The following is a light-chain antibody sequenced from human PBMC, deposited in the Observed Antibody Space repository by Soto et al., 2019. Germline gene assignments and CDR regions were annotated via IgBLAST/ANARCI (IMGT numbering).Light chain of an antibody. J-gene: IGLJ1*01. Sequence: QSVLTQPASVSGSPGRSITISCSGTSSDIGSYDHVAWFQQFPGKTPKLMIYSVSNRPSGVSYRFSGSKSGNTASLTISALQAEDEADYYCISYTVSRSYVFGTGTKDTVL. CDR3: ISYTVSRSYV. CDR1: SSDIGSYDH. V-gene: IGLV2-14*01. CDR2: SVS.